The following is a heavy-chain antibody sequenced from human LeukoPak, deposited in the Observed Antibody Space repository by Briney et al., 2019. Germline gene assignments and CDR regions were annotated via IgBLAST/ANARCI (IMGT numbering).Heavy chain of an antibody. Sequence: PGRSLTLSCAASGFSFDDYVMHWVRQAPGKGLEWVSGISWNSNSIAYADSVKGRFTISRDNAKNSLYLHMNSLRAEDMALYYCAKDMSYGGYSGYDYWGQGTLVTVSS. V-gene: IGHV3-9*03. CDR2: ISWNSNSI. CDR1: GFSFDDYV. D-gene: IGHD5-12*01. J-gene: IGHJ4*02. CDR3: AKDMSYGGYSGYDY.